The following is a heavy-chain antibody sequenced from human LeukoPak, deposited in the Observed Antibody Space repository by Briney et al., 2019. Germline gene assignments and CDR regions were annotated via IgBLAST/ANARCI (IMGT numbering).Heavy chain of an antibody. J-gene: IGHJ4*02. D-gene: IGHD6-19*01. V-gene: IGHV3-23*01. CDR3: AKEGRYSSGWWYYFDY. CDR2: ISGSGGST. CDR1: GFTFSSYA. Sequence: PGGSLRLSCAASGFTFSSYAMSWVRQAPGKGLEWVAAISGSGGSTYYADSVKGRLTISRDNSKNTLYLQMNSLRAEDTAVYYCAKEGRYSSGWWYYFDYWGQGTWSPSPQ.